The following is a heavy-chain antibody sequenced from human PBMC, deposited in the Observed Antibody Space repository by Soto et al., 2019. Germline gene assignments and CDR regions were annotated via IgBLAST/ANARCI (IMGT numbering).Heavy chain of an antibody. CDR1: GYTFTGYY. J-gene: IGHJ4*02. V-gene: IGHV1-2*04. Sequence: ASVKVSCKASGYTFTGYYMHWVRQAPGQGLEWMGWINPNSGGTNYAQKFQGWVTMTRDTSISTAYMELSRLRSDDTAVYYCARGDSGRYYNRTIDYWGQGTLVTVSS. CDR3: ARGDSGRYYNRTIDY. CDR2: INPNSGGT. D-gene: IGHD3-10*01.